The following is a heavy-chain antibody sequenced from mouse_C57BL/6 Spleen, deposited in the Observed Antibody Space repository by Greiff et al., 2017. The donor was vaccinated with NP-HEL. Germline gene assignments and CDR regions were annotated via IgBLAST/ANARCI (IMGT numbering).Heavy chain of an antibody. CDR2: IHPNSGST. D-gene: IGHD2-2*01. Sequence: QVQLQQPGAELVKPGASVKLSCKASGYTFTSYWMHWVKQRPGQGLEWIGMIHPNSGSTNYNEKFKSKATLTVDKSSSTAYMQLSSLTSEDSAVYYCAREGDYGYDEGFAYWGQGTLVTVSA. CDR1: GYTFTSYW. CDR3: AREGDYGYDEGFAY. V-gene: IGHV1-64*01. J-gene: IGHJ3*01.